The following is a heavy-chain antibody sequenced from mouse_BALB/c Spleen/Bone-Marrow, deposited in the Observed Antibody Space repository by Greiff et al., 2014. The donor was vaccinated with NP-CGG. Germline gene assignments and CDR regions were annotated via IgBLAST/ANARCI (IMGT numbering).Heavy chain of an antibody. CDR2: IDPANGNT. V-gene: IGHV14-3*02. J-gene: IGHJ3*01. CDR1: GFNIKDTY. Sequence: VQLQQSGAELVKPGASVKLSCTASGFNIKDTYMHWVKQGPEQGLEWIGRIDPANGNTKYDPKFQGKATITADTSSNTAYLQLSSLTSEDTAVYYCAAYYYGSSQFAYWGQGTLVTVSA. D-gene: IGHD1-1*01. CDR3: AAYYYGSSQFAY.